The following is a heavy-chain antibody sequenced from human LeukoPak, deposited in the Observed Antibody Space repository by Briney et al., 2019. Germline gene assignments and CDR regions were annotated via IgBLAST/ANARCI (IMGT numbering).Heavy chain of an antibody. CDR2: ISGSGGST. V-gene: IGHV3-23*01. CDR1: GFTFSTYA. Sequence: PGGSLRLSCTASGFTFSTYAMNWVRQAPGKGLEWVSAISGSGGSTYYADSVKGRFTISRDNSKNTLYLQMNSLRAEDTAVYYCAKLAIQVLSSGWPDYWGQGTLVTVSS. D-gene: IGHD6-19*01. CDR3: AKLAIQVLSSGWPDY. J-gene: IGHJ4*02.